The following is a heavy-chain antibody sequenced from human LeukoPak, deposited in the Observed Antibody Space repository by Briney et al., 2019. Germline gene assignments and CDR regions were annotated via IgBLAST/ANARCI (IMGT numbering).Heavy chain of an antibody. J-gene: IGHJ5*01. V-gene: IGHV1-3*01. Sequence: ASVKVSCRASGYTFSNYGIHWVRQAPGQRLEWMGWINAGNGNTKYSQKFQGRLTITRDTSATTAYMDLNSLRSEDTAMYYCAKSGASPLGNWLDSWGQGTLVTVSS. D-gene: IGHD1-26*01. CDR1: GYTFSNYG. CDR3: AKSGASPLGNWLDS. CDR2: INAGNGNT.